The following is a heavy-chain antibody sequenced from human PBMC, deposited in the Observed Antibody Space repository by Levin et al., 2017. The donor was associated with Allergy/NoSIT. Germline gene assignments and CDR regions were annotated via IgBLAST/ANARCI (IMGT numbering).Heavy chain of an antibody. V-gene: IGHV3-74*01. J-gene: IGHJ4*02. D-gene: IGHD5-24*01. Sequence: GGSLRLSCAASGFTFSSYWMHWVRQAPGKGLVWVSRINSDGSSTTYADSVKGRFTISRDNAKNSLYLQMNSLSSEDTAVYYCASGGLRDGYNPLNYWGQGTLVTVSS. CDR1: GFTFSSYW. CDR2: INSDGSST. CDR3: ASGGLRDGYNPLNY.